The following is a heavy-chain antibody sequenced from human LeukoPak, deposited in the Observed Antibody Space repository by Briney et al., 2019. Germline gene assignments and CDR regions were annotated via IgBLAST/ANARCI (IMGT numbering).Heavy chain of an antibody. J-gene: IGHJ4*02. CDR2: IFHSGST. CDR1: GGSISSGAYC. D-gene: IGHD5-24*01. Sequence: SETLSLTCTVSGGSISSGAYCWNWIRQRPGKGLEWTGYIFHSGSTYYKPSVKSRVTISVDTSKNQLSLRLTSVTAADTAVYYCARDRRDGYSVWGQGTQVTVSS. V-gene: IGHV4-31*03. CDR3: ARDRRDGYSV.